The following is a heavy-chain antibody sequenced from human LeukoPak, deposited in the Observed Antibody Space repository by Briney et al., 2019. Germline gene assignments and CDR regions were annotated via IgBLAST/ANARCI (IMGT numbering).Heavy chain of an antibody. CDR3: ASTRILTTVTATITTDY. D-gene: IGHD4-17*01. Sequence: PSETLSLTCTVSGGSISSGSYYWSWIRQPAGTGLEWIGRIYTSGSTNYNPSLKSRATISVDTSKNQFSLKLSSVTAADTAVYYCASTRILTTVTATITTDYWGQGTLVTVPS. J-gene: IGHJ4*02. CDR1: GGSISSGSYY. V-gene: IGHV4-61*02. CDR2: IYTSGST.